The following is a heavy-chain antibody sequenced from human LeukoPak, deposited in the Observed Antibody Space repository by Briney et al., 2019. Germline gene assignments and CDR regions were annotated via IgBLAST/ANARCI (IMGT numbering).Heavy chain of an antibody. Sequence: GASVKVSCKASGYTFTGYYMHWVRQAPGQGLEWMGWINPNSGGTNYAQKFQGRVTMTRDTSISTAYMELSRLRSDDTAVYYCAREIVGANSYYFDYWGQGTLVTVSS. CDR1: GYTFTGYY. CDR2: INPNSGGT. CDR3: AREIVGANSYYFDY. D-gene: IGHD1-26*01. J-gene: IGHJ4*02. V-gene: IGHV1-2*02.